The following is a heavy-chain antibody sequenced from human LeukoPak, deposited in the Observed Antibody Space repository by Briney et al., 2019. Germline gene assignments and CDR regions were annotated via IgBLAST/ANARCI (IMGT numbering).Heavy chain of an antibody. CDR1: GGSISSSSYY. V-gene: IGHV4-39*07. CDR3: ARVRFGYDSLIPRFDP. CDR2: IYYSGST. J-gene: IGHJ5*02. Sequence: PSETLSLTCTVSGGSISSSSYYWGWIRQPPGKGLEWIGSIYYSGSTYYNPSLKSRVTISVDTSKNQFSLKLSSVTAADTAVYYCARVRFGYDSLIPRFDPWGQGTLVTVSS. D-gene: IGHD3-22*01.